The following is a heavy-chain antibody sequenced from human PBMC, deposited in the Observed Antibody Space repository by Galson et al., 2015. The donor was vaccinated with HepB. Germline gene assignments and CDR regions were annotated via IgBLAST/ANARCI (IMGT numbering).Heavy chain of an antibody. CDR2: MNPNSGNT. V-gene: IGHV1-8*01. Sequence: SVKVTCKASGYTFTSYDINWVRQATGQGLEWMGWMNPNSGNTGYAQKFQGRVTMTRNTSISTAYMELSSLRSEDTAVYYCARVLEGPNWFDPWGQGTLVTVSS. J-gene: IGHJ5*02. CDR3: ARVLEGPNWFDP. CDR1: GYTFTSYD. D-gene: IGHD1-1*01.